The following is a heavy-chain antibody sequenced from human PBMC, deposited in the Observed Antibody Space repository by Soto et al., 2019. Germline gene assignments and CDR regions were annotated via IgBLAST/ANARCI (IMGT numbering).Heavy chain of an antibody. V-gene: IGHV3-23*01. CDR1: GFTFSSYI. CDR2: VSISGGGT. J-gene: IGHJ4*02. Sequence: EVQLLESGGGLVQPGGSLRLSCVASGFTFSSYIMSWVRQAPGKGLEWVSTVSISGGGTYYADSVKGRFTISRDNSKNTLYLQMNSLRGEDTAIYYCTKDSPGTRISSGWTDDWGQGTLVTVSS. CDR3: TKDSPGTRISSGWTDD. D-gene: IGHD6-25*01.